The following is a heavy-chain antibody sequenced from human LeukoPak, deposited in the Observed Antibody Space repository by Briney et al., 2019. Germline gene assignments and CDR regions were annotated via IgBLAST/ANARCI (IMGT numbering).Heavy chain of an antibody. J-gene: IGHJ5*02. Sequence: PGGSLRLSCTASGFTFSNYAVSWVRQAPGKGLEWVSGISSSGEDPYYADSVKGRFTISRNNSKNTLYLQMNSLRADDTAVYYCARDKSYYDYVWGREFDPWGQGTLVTVSS. D-gene: IGHD3-16*01. V-gene: IGHV3-23*01. CDR3: ARDKSYYDYVWGREFDP. CDR1: GFTFSNYA. CDR2: ISSSGEDP.